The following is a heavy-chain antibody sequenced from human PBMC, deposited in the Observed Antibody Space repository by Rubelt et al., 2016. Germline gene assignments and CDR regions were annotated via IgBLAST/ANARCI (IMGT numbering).Heavy chain of an antibody. Sequence: QVQLVQSGAEVKKPGASVKVSCKASGYTFTSYYMHWVRQAPGQGLEWMGIINPSGGSTSYAQKFHGRVTMTRDTSTSTVYMELSSLRSEDTAVYYCARAASTVTTLLDLGYWGQGTLVTVSS. CDR3: ARAASTVTTLLDLGY. V-gene: IGHV1-46*01. J-gene: IGHJ4*02. CDR2: INPSGGST. D-gene: IGHD4-17*01. CDR1: GYTFTSYY.